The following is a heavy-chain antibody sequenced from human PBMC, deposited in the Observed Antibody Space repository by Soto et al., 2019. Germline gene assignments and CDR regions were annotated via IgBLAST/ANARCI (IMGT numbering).Heavy chain of an antibody. J-gene: IGHJ5*02. D-gene: IGHD1-20*01. CDR3: ARSYNTTWTSWGP. V-gene: IGHV4-59*01. CDR2: IYSSGTT. Sequence: SETLSLTCTVSGGSISSYYWGWIRQPPGKGLEWIGYIYSSGTTNYHSSFKSRVTISVDTSKNQVSLKLSSVTAADTAVYYCARSYNTTWTSWGPWGQGTLVTVSS. CDR1: GGSISSYY.